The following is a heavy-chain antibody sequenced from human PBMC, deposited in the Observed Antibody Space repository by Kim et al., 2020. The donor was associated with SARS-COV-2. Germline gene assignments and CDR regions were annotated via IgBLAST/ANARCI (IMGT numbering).Heavy chain of an antibody. CDR2: ISSSSSYI. J-gene: IGHJ6*03. CDR1: GFTFSSYS. Sequence: GGSLRLSCAASGFTFSSYSMNWVRQAPGKGLEWVSSISSSSSYIYYADSVKGRFTISRDNAKNSLYLQMNSLRAEDTAVYYCARGTSKIVVVVAAPLGLGYYYMDVWGKGTTVTVSS. D-gene: IGHD2-15*01. CDR3: ARGTSKIVVVVAAPLGLGYYYMDV. V-gene: IGHV3-21*01.